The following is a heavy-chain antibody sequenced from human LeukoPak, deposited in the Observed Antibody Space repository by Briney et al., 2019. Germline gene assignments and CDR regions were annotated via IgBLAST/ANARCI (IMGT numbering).Heavy chain of an antibody. D-gene: IGHD3-3*01. V-gene: IGHV3-48*01. CDR2: ISSSSSTI. CDR3: ARDGVGFWSGLGAFDI. Sequence: SGGSLRLSCAASGFTFSSYSMNWVRQAPGKGLEWVSYISSSSSTIYYADSVKGRFTISRDNAKNSLYLQMNSLRAEDTAVYYCARDGVGFWSGLGAFDIWGQGTMVTVSS. J-gene: IGHJ3*02. CDR1: GFTFSSYS.